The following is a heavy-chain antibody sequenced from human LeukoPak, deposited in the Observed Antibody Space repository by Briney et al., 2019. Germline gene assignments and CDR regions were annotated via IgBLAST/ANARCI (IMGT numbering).Heavy chain of an antibody. V-gene: IGHV1-18*01. D-gene: IGHD3-3*01. Sequence: GASVKVSCKASGYTFTSYGIRWVRQAPGQGLEWMGWISAYNGNTNYAQKLQGRVTMTTDTSTSTAYMELRSLRSDDTAVYYCARGDYDFWSGYYTHWGQGTLVTVSS. CDR1: GYTFTSYG. CDR3: ARGDYDFWSGYYTH. J-gene: IGHJ4*02. CDR2: ISAYNGNT.